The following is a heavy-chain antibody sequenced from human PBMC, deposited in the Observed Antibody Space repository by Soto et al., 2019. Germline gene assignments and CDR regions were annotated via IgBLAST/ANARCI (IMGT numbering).Heavy chain of an antibody. Sequence: QVQLQESGPGLVKPSETLSLTCTVSGDSISSYYWSWIRQPPGKGLEWIGYMYYSGSTNYNPSLKSRVTISIDTSRNQFSLKLSSVTAADTAVYYCARGTFGVVKDWGQGTLVTVSS. D-gene: IGHD3-3*01. CDR1: GDSISSYY. CDR2: MYYSGST. J-gene: IGHJ4*02. CDR3: ARGTFGVVKD. V-gene: IGHV4-59*01.